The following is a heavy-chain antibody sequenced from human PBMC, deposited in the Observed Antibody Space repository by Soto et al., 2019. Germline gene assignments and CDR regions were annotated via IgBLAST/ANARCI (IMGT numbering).Heavy chain of an antibody. J-gene: IGHJ6*02. Sequence: QEQLQESGPGLVKPSQTMSLTCTDYGGSISSGGYYWTWIRQHPGKGLEWIGYNYYRGITYYNPSLKSRVTISLDTSKNQFSLKLSSVTAADMAVYYCARGSSIAGLYYGMDVWGQGTTVTVSS. CDR1: GGSISSGGYY. D-gene: IGHD6-6*01. V-gene: IGHV4-31*03. CDR3: ARGSSIAGLYYGMDV. CDR2: NYYRGIT.